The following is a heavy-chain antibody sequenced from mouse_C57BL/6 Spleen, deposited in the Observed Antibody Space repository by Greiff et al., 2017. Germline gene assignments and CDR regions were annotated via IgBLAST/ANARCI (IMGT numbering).Heavy chain of an antibody. D-gene: IGHD1-1*01. CDR1: GYAFSSSW. CDR2: IYPGDGDT. J-gene: IGHJ2*01. V-gene: IGHV1-82*01. Sequence: QVQLQQSGPELVKPGASVKISCKASGYAFSSSWMNWVKQRPGKGLEWIGRIYPGDGDTNYNGKFKGKATLTADKSSSTAYMQLSRLTSEDSAVYFCATDYYGSSPYYFDDWGQGTTLTVSS. CDR3: ATDYYGSSPYYFDD.